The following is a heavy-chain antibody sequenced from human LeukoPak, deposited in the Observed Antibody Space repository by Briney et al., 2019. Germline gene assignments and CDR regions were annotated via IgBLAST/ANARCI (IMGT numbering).Heavy chain of an antibody. Sequence: SETLSLTCTVSGDSISSYYWSWIRQPPGKGLEWIGYIYYSGSTNYNPSLKSRVTISVDTSKNQFSLKLISVTAADTAVYYCATWFGEFLYPYYFDYWGQGTLVTVSS. V-gene: IGHV4-59*12. CDR2: IYYSGST. CDR1: GDSISSYY. J-gene: IGHJ4*02. CDR3: ATWFGEFLYPYYFDY. D-gene: IGHD3-10*01.